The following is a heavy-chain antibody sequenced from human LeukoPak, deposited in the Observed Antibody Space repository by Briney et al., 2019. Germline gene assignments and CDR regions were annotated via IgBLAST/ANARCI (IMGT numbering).Heavy chain of an antibody. D-gene: IGHD5-18*01. J-gene: IGHJ4*02. V-gene: IGHV3-7*03. CDR3: ARDLDSYGSLYFDY. Sequence: GGSLRLSCSASGFTFGTYWMSWVRQAPGKGLEWVANMRRDGNEIYYLDSVRGRFTISRDNAKNSLYLQMNSLRAEDTAVYYCARDLDSYGSLYFDYWGQGTLVTVSS. CDR1: GFTFGTYW. CDR2: MRRDGNEI.